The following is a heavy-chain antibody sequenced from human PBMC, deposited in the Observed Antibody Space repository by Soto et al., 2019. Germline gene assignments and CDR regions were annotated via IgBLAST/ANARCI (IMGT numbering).Heavy chain of an antibody. CDR1: GGSINSGGYY. CDR2: IYYSGST. V-gene: IGHV4-31*03. CDR3: ARVRRITMIVVVITTQDAFDI. Sequence: PSETLSLTCTVSGGSINSGGYYWSWIRQHPGKGLEWIGYIYYSGSTYYNTSLKSRVTISVDTSKNQFSLKLSSVTAADTALYYFARVRRITMIVVVITTQDAFDIWGQGTMVTVSS. J-gene: IGHJ3*02. D-gene: IGHD3-22*01.